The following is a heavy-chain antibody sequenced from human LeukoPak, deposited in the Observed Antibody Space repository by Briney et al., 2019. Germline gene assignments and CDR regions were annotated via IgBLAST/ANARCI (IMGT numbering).Heavy chain of an antibody. CDR2: VIPIFGTA. V-gene: IGHV1-69*06. D-gene: IGHD6-13*01. CDR1: GGTFSSYA. CDR3: ARSSIIAAAGPYYFDY. J-gene: IGHJ4*02. Sequence: WASVKVSCKAPGGTFSSYAISWVRQAPGQGLEWMGGVIPIFGTANYAQKFQGRVTITADKSTSTAYMELSSLRSEDAAVYYCARSSIIAAAGPYYFDYWGQGTLVTVSS.